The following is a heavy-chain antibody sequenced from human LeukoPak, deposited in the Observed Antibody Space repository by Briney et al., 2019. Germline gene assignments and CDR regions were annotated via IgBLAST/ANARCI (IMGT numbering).Heavy chain of an antibody. D-gene: IGHD3-3*01. V-gene: IGHV3-30-3*01. CDR1: GFTFSSYA. CDR3: ASSQGSGS. J-gene: IGHJ5*02. CDR2: ISDDGSKK. Sequence: SGRSLRLSCAASGFTFSSYAMHWVRQAPGKGLGWVAVISDDGSKKYYADSVKGRFTISRDNSKNTLYLQMNSLRAEDTAVYHCASSQGSGSWGQGTLVTVSS.